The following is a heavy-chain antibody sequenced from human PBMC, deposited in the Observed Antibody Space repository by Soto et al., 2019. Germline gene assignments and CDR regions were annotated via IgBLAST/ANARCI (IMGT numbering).Heavy chain of an antibody. Sequence: GSLRLSCAASGFTFSSYSMNWVRQAPGKGLEWVSSISSSSSYIYYADSVKGRFTISRDNAKNSLYLQMNSLRAEDTAVYYGARSIVVPAAQGLYGMDVWGQGTTVTVSS. D-gene: IGHD2-2*01. V-gene: IGHV3-21*01. CDR1: GFTFSSYS. CDR2: ISSSSSYI. CDR3: ARSIVVPAAQGLYGMDV. J-gene: IGHJ6*02.